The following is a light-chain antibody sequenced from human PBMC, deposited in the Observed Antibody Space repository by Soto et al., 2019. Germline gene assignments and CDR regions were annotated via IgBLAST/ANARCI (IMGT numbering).Light chain of an antibody. CDR1: LNVNSY. CDR3: QQRSNWIT. CDR2: DAY. J-gene: IGKJ5*01. Sequence: VLTQSPATLSLSPGERATLSCRASLNVNSYLAWYQQKPGQAPRLLIYDAYNRATGIPPRFSGSGSGTDFTLTISSLEPEDFAVYYCQQRSNWITFGQGTRLEIK. V-gene: IGKV3-11*01.